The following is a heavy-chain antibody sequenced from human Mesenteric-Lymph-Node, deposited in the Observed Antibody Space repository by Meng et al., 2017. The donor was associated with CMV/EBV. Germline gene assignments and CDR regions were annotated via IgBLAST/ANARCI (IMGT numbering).Heavy chain of an antibody. Sequence: ASGYTFTSYGISWVRQAPGQGLEWMGWISAYNGNTNYAQKFQGRVTITTDESTSTAYMELSSLRSEDTAVYYCARRLAAAGDNWFDPWGQGTLVTVSS. CDR1: GYTFTSYG. J-gene: IGHJ5*02. V-gene: IGHV1-18*01. D-gene: IGHD6-13*01. CDR2: ISAYNGNT. CDR3: ARRLAAAGDNWFDP.